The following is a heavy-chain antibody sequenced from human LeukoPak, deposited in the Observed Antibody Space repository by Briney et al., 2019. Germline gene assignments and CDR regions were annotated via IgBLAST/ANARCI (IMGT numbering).Heavy chain of an antibody. CDR1: GGTFSSYT. Sequence: GASVKVSCKASGGTFSSYTISWVRQAPGQGLEWTGRIIPILGIANYAQKFQGRVTITADKSTSTAYMELSSLRSEDTAVYYCARETVNWFDPWGQGTLVTVSS. CDR2: IIPILGIA. CDR3: ARETVNWFDP. D-gene: IGHD2-21*02. J-gene: IGHJ5*02. V-gene: IGHV1-69*04.